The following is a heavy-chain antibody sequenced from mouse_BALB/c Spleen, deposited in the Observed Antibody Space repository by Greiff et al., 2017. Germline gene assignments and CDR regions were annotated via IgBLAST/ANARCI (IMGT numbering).Heavy chain of an antibody. J-gene: IGHJ2*01. V-gene: IGHV1S81*02. CDR2: INPSNGRT. CDR1: GYTFTSYW. D-gene: IGHD1-2*01. Sequence: QVQLQQPGAELVKPGASVKLSCKASGYTFTSYWMHWVKQRPGQGLEWIGEINPSNGRTNYNEKFKSKATLTVDKSSSTAYMQLSSLTSEDSAVYYCARRGFTTAYYVDYWGQGTTLTVSA. CDR3: ARRGFTTAYYVDY.